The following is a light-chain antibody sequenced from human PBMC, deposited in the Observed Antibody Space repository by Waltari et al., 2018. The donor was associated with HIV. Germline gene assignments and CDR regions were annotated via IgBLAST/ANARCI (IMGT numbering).Light chain of an antibody. CDR1: QGIAGY. Sequence: DTQLTQSPLFLSASVGDRSTITCRASQGIAGYLAWYQQKPGKLPNLLIYETSTLQNGVPSRFSGSGSGTEFTLTISSLQPEDFTTYYCQQLNTYPPTFGGGTKVEIK. V-gene: IGKV1-9*01. CDR3: QQLNTYPPT. CDR2: ETS. J-gene: IGKJ4*01.